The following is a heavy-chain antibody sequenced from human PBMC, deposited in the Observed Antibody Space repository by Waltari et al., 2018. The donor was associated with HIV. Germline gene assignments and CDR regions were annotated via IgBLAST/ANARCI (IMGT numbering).Heavy chain of an antibody. CDR3: GRGGLRDY. CDR1: GFPSSSYS. D-gene: IGHD3-16*01. CDR2: IKVDGSEK. Sequence: EVQLVDSGGGLVQPGGSLRIPCAASGFPSSSYSMSWVRQAPGEGLEGVACIKVDGSEKTYVDSVKGRFTISRDNAKNSLFLQMNNLRAEDTAVYYCGRGGLRDYWGQGTLVTVSS. V-gene: IGHV3-7*01. J-gene: IGHJ4*02.